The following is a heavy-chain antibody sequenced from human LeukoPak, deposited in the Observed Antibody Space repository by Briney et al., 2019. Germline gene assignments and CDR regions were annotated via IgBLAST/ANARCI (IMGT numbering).Heavy chain of an antibody. CDR1: GFTFSSYG. J-gene: IGHJ4*02. V-gene: IGHV3-30*03. D-gene: IGHD6-13*01. CDR2: ISYDGSNK. CDR3: ARVGEQLN. Sequence: PGRSLRLSCAASGFTFSSYGMHWVRQAPGKGLEGVAVISYDGSNKYYADSVKGRFTISRDNSKNTLYLQMNSLRAEDTAVYYCARVGEQLNWGRGTLVTVSS.